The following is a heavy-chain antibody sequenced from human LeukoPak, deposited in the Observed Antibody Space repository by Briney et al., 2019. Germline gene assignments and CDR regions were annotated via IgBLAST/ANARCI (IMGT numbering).Heavy chain of an antibody. CDR1: GFTFSSYT. Sequence: GGSLRLSCATSGFTFSSYTMNWVRQTPGKGLEWVSTISDRARNTHYADSVNGRFTISRDDFLNMVYLQMDRLTVEDTAVYYCTTRLQHHFDYWGQGAQVTVSS. CDR3: TTRLQHHFDY. V-gene: IGHV3-23*01. CDR2: ISDRARNT. D-gene: IGHD4-11*01. J-gene: IGHJ4*02.